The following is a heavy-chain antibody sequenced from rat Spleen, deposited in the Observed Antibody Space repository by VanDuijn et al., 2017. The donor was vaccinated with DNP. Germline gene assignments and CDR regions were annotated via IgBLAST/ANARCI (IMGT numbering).Heavy chain of an antibody. CDR3: ASSWVGVRGIWFAF. Sequence: QVQLQQSGAELAKPGSSVKISCKASGYTFTTYHIGWIKQTTGQGLEYIGYIYTGSGGTNYNEKFKGKATLTVDKSSSTAFMQLSSLTPDDSAVYYCASSWVGVRGIWFAFWGQGTLVTVSS. J-gene: IGHJ3*01. CDR1: GYTFTTYH. D-gene: IGHD4-3*01. CDR2: IYTGSGGT. V-gene: IGHV1-43*01.